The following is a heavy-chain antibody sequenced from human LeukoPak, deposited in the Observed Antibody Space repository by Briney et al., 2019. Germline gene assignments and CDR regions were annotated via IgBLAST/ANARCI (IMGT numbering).Heavy chain of an antibody. CDR3: ARTMYYYYYMDV. D-gene: IGHD4/OR15-4a*01. Sequence: GGSLRLSCAASGFTFSTYSLHWVRQAPGKGLEYISYISSGSSTVYYADSVKGRFTISRDNAKNSLYLQLNSLRAEDTARYYCARTMYYYYYMDVWGKGTTVTVSS. CDR2: ISSGSSTV. V-gene: IGHV3-48*01. CDR1: GFTFSTYS. J-gene: IGHJ6*03.